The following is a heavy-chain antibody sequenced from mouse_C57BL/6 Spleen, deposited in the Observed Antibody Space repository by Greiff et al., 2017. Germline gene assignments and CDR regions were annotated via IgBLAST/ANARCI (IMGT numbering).Heavy chain of an antibody. CDR3: AREEGANWDRGFDY. CDR2: ISYDGSN. V-gene: IGHV3-6*01. Sequence: EVQLQESGPGLVKPSQSLSLTCSVTGYSITSGYYWNWIRQFPGNKLEWMGYISYDGSNNYNPSLRNRISITRDTSKNQFFLKLNSVTTEDTATYYCAREEGANWDRGFDYWGQGTTLTVSS. D-gene: IGHD4-1*01. CDR1: GYSITSGYY. J-gene: IGHJ2*01.